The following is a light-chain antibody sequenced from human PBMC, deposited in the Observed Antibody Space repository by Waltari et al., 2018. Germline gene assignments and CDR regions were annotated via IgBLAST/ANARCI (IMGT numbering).Light chain of an antibody. CDR1: SSNIGSNT. V-gene: IGLV1-44*01. Sequence: QSVLTQPPSASGTPGQRVTISCSGSSSNIGSNTVNWYQQLPGPAPKLLIDSNNQRPSGVPDRFSGSKSGTSASLAISGLQSEDEADYYCAAWDDSLNGPVFGGGTKLTVL. J-gene: IGLJ2*01. CDR3: AAWDDSLNGPV. CDR2: SNN.